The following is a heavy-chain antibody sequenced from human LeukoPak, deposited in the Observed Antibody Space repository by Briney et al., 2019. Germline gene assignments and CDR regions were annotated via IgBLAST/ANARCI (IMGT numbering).Heavy chain of an antibody. V-gene: IGHV3-23*01. CDR3: AKDPPHDDSTTDSGDS. Sequence: GGSLRLSCAASGLIFDNNIMNWVRQAPGKGLEWVSVISADGGDIYYADSVKGRFTISRDNSKNTLYLQMNSLRAEDTAVYYWAKDPPHDDSTTDSGDSWGQGTLVTVSS. CDR1: GLIFDNNI. J-gene: IGHJ4*02. CDR2: ISADGGDI. D-gene: IGHD2/OR15-2a*01.